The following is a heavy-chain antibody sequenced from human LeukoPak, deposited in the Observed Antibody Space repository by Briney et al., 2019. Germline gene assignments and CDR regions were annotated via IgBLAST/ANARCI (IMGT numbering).Heavy chain of an antibody. D-gene: IGHD6-13*01. CDR3: ARGITYSNLGY. J-gene: IGHJ4*02. CDR2: IIPGNGNT. Sequence: ASVKVSCKASGYTFTSYAMHWVRQAPGQRLEWMGWIIPGNGNTEYSQKFQGRVTITRDTSATTAYMELSSLRSEDTAVFFCARGITYSNLGYWGQGTLVTVSS. CDR1: GYTFTSYA. V-gene: IGHV1-3*01.